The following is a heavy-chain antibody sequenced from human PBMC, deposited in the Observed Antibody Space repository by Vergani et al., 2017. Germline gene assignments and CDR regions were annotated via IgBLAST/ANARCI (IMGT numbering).Heavy chain of an antibody. CDR3: AGQVLAIVGATHHPYDCDY. V-gene: IGHV4-39*01. J-gene: IGHJ4*02. Sequence: QLQLQESGPGLVKPSETLSLTCTVSGGSISSSSYYWGWIRQPPGKGLEWIGNIQYSGSTYYNPSLKSRLTICVDTSKNQFSLKLSSVTAADTAVDYSAGQVLAIVGATHHPYDCDYWGQGTLVTVSS. CDR1: GGSISSSSYY. D-gene: IGHD1-26*01. CDR2: IQYSGST.